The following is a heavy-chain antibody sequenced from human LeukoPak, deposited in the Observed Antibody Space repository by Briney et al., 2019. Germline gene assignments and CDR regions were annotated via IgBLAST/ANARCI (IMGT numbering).Heavy chain of an antibody. V-gene: IGHV3-48*03. CDR3: ASFGAPLWSGYPRYYYYYYYMDV. J-gene: IGHJ6*03. CDR2: ISSSGSTI. Sequence: GGSLRLSCAASGFTFSSYEMNWVRQAPGKGLEWVSYISSSGSTIYHADSVKGRFTISRDNAKNSLYLQMNSLRAEDTAVYYCASFGAPLWSGYPRYYYYYYYMDVWGKGTTVTVSS. D-gene: IGHD3-3*01. CDR1: GFTFSSYE.